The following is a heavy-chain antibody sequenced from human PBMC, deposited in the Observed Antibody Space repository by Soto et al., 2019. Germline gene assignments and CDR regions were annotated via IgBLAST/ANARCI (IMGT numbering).Heavy chain of an antibody. CDR2: IYTGGST. CDR3: ARVYN. CDR1: GFTVNNNY. V-gene: IGHV3-66*01. J-gene: IGHJ4*02. Sequence: GGSLRLSCAASGFTVNNNYMFWVRQAPGKGLEWVSVIYTGGSTYYADSVKGRFTISRDNSKNTVYLQVNSLRVEDTAVYYCARVYNWGQGTLVTVSS. D-gene: IGHD1-20*01.